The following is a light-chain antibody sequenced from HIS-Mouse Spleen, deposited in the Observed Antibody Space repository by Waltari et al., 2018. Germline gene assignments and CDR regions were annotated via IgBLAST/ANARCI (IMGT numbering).Light chain of an antibody. V-gene: IGLV1-51*01. CDR3: CSYAGSSTYVV. Sequence: QSVLTQPPSVSAAPGQKVTISCSGSSSNIGNNSVSWYQQLPVTAPKLLIYDKTKRPAGIPDRFSGSKSGTSATLGITGLQTGDEADYYCCSYAGSSTYVVFGGGTKLTVL. CDR1: SSNIGNNS. CDR2: DKT. J-gene: IGLJ2*01.